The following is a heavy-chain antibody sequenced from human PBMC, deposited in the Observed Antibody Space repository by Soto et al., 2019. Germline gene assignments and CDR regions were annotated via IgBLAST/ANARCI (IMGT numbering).Heavy chain of an antibody. CDR2: IYYSGST. CDR1: GGSISSYY. V-gene: IGHV4-59*01. Sequence: PSETLSLTCTVSGGSISSYYWSWIRQPPGKGLEWIGYIYYSGSTNYNPSLKSRVTISVDTSKNQFSLKLSSVTAADTAVYYCARASNPLRFLEWSLSYVAYWGQVTLVTVS. D-gene: IGHD3-3*01. J-gene: IGHJ4*02. CDR3: ARASNPLRFLEWSLSYVAY.